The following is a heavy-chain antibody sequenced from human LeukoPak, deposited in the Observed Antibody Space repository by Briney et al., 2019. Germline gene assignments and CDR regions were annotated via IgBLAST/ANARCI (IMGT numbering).Heavy chain of an antibody. CDR1: GFTFSSYE. CDR3: AELGITMIGGV. J-gene: IGHJ6*04. V-gene: IGHV3-21*05. Sequence: RAGGSLRLSCAASGFTFSSYEMNWVRQAPGKGLEWVSYISSSSSYIYYADSLKGRFTISRDNAKNSLYLQMNSLRAEDTAVYYCAELGITMIGGVWGKGTTVTISS. D-gene: IGHD3-10*02. CDR2: ISSSSSYI.